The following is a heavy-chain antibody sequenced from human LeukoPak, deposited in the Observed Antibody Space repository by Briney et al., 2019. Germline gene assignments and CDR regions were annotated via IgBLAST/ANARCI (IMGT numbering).Heavy chain of an antibody. CDR2: ISSSGSTI. V-gene: IGHV3-11*04. Sequence: GGSLRLSCAASGFTFSDYYMSWIRQAPGKGLEWVSYISSSGSTIYYADSVKGRFAISRDNAKNSLYLQMNSLRAEDTAVYYCARDEVQGVRVYFDYWGQGTLVTVSS. CDR1: GFTFSDYY. D-gene: IGHD3-10*01. J-gene: IGHJ4*02. CDR3: ARDEVQGVRVYFDY.